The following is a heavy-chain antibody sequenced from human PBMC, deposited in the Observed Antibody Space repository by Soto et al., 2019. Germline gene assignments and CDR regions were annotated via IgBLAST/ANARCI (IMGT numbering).Heavy chain of an antibody. J-gene: IGHJ4*02. D-gene: IGHD4-4*01. Sequence: PGGCLRLSCTASGFTFENYAMHWVRQAPGKGLEWVSGISWNRGTIGYADSVRGRFTISRDNAKNSLYLQMDSLRPEDTALYYCAKDKLYSNFEYYFDYWGQGTLVTVSS. CDR2: ISWNRGTI. V-gene: IGHV3-9*01. CDR1: GFTFENYA. CDR3: AKDKLYSNFEYYFDY.